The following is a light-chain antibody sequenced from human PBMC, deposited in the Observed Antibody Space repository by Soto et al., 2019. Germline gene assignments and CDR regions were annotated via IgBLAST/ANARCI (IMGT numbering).Light chain of an antibody. Sequence: NFMLTQPHSVSASPGKTVTISCTRSSGSIASNYVQWYQQRPGSSPTTVIYEDNQRPSGVPDRFSGSIDSSSNSASLTISGLKTEDEADYYCQSYDSNNHWVFGGGTKVTVL. J-gene: IGLJ3*02. CDR1: SGSIASNY. CDR2: EDN. V-gene: IGLV6-57*01. CDR3: QSYDSNNHWV.